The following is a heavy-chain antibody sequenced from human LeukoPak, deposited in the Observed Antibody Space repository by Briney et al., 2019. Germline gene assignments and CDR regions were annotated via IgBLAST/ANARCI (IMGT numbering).Heavy chain of an antibody. CDR3: ARGRYYGMDV. Sequence: GGSLRLSCAASGFTFSSHWMHWVRQAPGKGLVWVSGINSDGSSTTYADSVKGRFTISRDNAKNTLYLQMNNLRAEDTAVYYCARGRYYGMDVWGQGTTVTVSS. V-gene: IGHV3-74*03. CDR1: GFTFSSHW. J-gene: IGHJ6*02. CDR2: INSDGSST.